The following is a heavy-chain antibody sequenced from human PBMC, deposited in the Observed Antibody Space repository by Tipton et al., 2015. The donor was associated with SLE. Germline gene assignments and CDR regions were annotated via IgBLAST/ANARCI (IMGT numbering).Heavy chain of an antibody. D-gene: IGHD1-26*01. V-gene: IGHV1-46*01. CDR2: ST. CDR3: ARGESALNAFDI. J-gene: IGHJ3*02. Sequence: STTSAQNFQGRVTMTRDTSTSTVYMELSSLRSEDTAVYYCARGESALNAFDIWGQGTMVTVSS.